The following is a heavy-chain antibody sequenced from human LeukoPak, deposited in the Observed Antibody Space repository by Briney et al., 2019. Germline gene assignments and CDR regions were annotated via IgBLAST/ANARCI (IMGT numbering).Heavy chain of an antibody. CDR1: GFTFSSYA. V-gene: IGHV3-23*01. D-gene: IGHD3-10*01. CDR2: ISGSGGSI. CDR3: AKDRPYYYGSGSYHPDVDY. J-gene: IGHJ4*02. Sequence: QAGGSLRLSCAASGFTFSSYAMSWVRQAPGKGLEWVSAISGSGGSIYYADSVKGRFTISRDNSKNTLYLQMNSLRAEDTAVYYCAKDRPYYYGSGSYHPDVDYWGQGTLVTVSS.